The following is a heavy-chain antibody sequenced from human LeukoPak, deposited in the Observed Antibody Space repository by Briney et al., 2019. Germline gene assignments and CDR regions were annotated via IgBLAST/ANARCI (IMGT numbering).Heavy chain of an antibody. J-gene: IGHJ4*02. V-gene: IGHV3-23*01. Sequence: GGSLRLSCTASGFTFSNYAMSWVRQAPGKGLEWVPGICGGSDAGRHYTDSVKGRFTISRDNSKNTVYLEMHSLGGEDTAVYYCARGRGGSCYSDFGYWGQGTLVTVSS. CDR3: ARGRGGSCYSDFGY. CDR1: GFTFSNYA. CDR2: ICGGSDAGR. D-gene: IGHD2-15*01.